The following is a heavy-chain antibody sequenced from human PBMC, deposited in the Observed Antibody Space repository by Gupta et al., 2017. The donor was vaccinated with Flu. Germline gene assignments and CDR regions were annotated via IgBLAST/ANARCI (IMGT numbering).Heavy chain of an antibody. D-gene: IGHD5-18*01. Sequence: VRQAPGKGLEWVAVISYDGSNKYYADSVKGRFTISRDNSKNTLYLQMNSRGGEDTAVYYCARAVDTAMFDYWGQVTLVTVAS. CDR3: ARAVDTAMFDY. V-gene: IGHV3-30-3*01. J-gene: IGHJ4*02. CDR2: ISYDGSNK.